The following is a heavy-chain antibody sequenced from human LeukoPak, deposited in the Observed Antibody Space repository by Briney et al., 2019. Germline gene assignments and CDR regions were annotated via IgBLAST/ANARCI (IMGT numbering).Heavy chain of an antibody. CDR1: GFIFSSYS. CDR3: ARDRAYSGNDATYFDY. D-gene: IGHD5-12*01. V-gene: IGHV3-30-3*01. CDR2: LSSDGCNK. Sequence: GGSLRLSCAASGFIFSSYSIHWVRQAPGKGLEWVAVLSSDGCNKFYADSVKGRFTISRDNSKNTLYLQMNSLRTEDTAVYYCARDRAYSGNDATYFDYWGQGTLVTVSS. J-gene: IGHJ4*02.